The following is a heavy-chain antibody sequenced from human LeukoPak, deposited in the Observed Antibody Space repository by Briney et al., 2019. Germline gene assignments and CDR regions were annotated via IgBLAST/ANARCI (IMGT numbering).Heavy chain of an antibody. V-gene: IGHV3-11*04. D-gene: IGHD6-13*01. Sequence: GGSLRLSCAASGFTFSDYYMSWIRQAPGKGLEWVSYISSSGSTIYYADSVKGRFTVSRDNAKNSLYLQMNSLRAEDTAVYYCASCGSSSWYPEYFQHWGQGTLVTVSS. CDR1: GFTFSDYY. CDR3: ASCGSSSWYPEYFQH. CDR2: ISSSGSTI. J-gene: IGHJ1*01.